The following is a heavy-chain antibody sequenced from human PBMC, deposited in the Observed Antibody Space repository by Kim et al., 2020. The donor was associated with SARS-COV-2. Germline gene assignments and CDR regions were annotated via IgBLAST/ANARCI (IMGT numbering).Heavy chain of an antibody. CDR3: MKGGWGWIWDH. V-gene: IGHV3-23*01. CDR1: GFTFTGYA. CDR2: IDGSDGTT. Sequence: GWSLRLSCTTSGFTFTGYAMSWVRQAPGKGLEWVSSIDGSDGTTYYVDSVKGRFTISRDNSKNTLYLQMSTLRADDTAVYYCMKGGWGWIWDHWGQGTL. D-gene: IGHD2-2*03. J-gene: IGHJ4*02.